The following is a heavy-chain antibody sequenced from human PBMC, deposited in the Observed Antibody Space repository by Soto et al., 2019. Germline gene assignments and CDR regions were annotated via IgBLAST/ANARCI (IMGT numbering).Heavy chain of an antibody. Sequence: EVQLVETGGGLIQPGGSLRISCAASGFAVANNYMSWVRQAPGKGLEWVSVMYAAGTTYYADSVKGRFAISRDNSKNTLYLQMNSLTAEDTALYYCASRSGGWYTSWGQGTLVSVSS. CDR1: GFAVANNY. V-gene: IGHV3-53*02. CDR2: MYAAGTT. J-gene: IGHJ5*02. D-gene: IGHD6-19*01. CDR3: ASRSGGWYTS.